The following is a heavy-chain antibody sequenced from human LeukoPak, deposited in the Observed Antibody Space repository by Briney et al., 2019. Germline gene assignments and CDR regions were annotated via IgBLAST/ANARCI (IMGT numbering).Heavy chain of an antibody. D-gene: IGHD3-9*01. V-gene: IGHV3-23*01. Sequence: GGSLRLSCAASRFTFSSYGMSWVRQAPGKGLEWVSTINGGGVSTYYADSVKGRFTISRDNSKNTLYLQMNSLRAEDTAVYYCAKEGYYNILTGYYVDYWGQGTLVTVPS. CDR2: INGGGVST. J-gene: IGHJ4*02. CDR3: AKEGYYNILTGYYVDY. CDR1: RFTFSSYG.